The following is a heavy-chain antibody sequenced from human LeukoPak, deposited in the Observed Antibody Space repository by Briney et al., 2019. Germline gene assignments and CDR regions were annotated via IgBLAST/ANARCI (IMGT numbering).Heavy chain of an antibody. J-gene: IGHJ4*02. CDR1: GGSISSYY. Sequence: SETLSLTCTVSGGSISSYYWSCIRQPPGKGLDWIGYIYYSGSTNYNPVLKSRVTISVDTSKNQFSLKLSSVTAADTAVYYCARRNSVTVAFDYWGQGTLVTVSS. V-gene: IGHV4-59*01. CDR2: IYYSGST. CDR3: ARRNSVTVAFDY. D-gene: IGHD1-14*01.